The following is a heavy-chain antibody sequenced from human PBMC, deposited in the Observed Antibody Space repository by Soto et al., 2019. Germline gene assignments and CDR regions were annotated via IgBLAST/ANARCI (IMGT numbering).Heavy chain of an antibody. V-gene: IGHV4-59*08. CDR1: SGPSKSHN. CDR2: VYDTWST. CDR3: VRQGIGFLHGLVDV. J-gene: IGHJ6*01. Sequence: QVQVQQSGPGLVKPSETLSLTCTVSSGPSKSHNWGWIRQPPGRGLEWIGYVYDTWSTSYNPSLKRRVTVSADTSTHRISLTLRFVTAADTAVYYCVRQGIGFLHGLVDVWGQGTTVIVSS. D-gene: IGHD3-10*01.